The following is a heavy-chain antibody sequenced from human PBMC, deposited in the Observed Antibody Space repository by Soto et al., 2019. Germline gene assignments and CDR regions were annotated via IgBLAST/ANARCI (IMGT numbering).Heavy chain of an antibody. CDR3: ARAPLYYYDSRYYFDY. J-gene: IGHJ4*02. Sequence: SETLSLTCTVSGGSISSGDYYWSWIRQPPGKGLEWIGYIYYSGSTYYNPSLKSRVTISVDTSKNQFSLKLSSVTAADTAVYYCARAPLYYYDSRYYFDYWGQGTLVTVSS. V-gene: IGHV4-30-4*01. CDR2: IYYSGST. CDR1: GGSISSGDYY. D-gene: IGHD3-22*01.